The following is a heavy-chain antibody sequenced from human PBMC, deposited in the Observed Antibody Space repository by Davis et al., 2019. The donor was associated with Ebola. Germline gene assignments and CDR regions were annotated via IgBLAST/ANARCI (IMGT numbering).Heavy chain of an antibody. V-gene: IGHV3-30*18. CDR1: GFTFGAYD. CDR3: SKVAVASTDY. CDR2: ISYDGSNK. D-gene: IGHD6-19*01. Sequence: PGGSLRLSCAVSGFTFGAYDMHWVRQAPGKGLEWVAAISYDGSNKYYADSVKGRFTISRDNSKNTVHLQVSSLKPEDTAVYYCSKVAVASTDYWGQGTLVTVSS. J-gene: IGHJ4*02.